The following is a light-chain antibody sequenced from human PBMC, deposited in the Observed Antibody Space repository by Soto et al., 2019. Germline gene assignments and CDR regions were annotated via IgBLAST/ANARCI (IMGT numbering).Light chain of an antibody. J-gene: IGKJ5*01. CDR3: QQYATSPIT. CDR1: QSVNNNY. Sequence: ESVLTQSPGTLSLSPGGRATLSCRASQSVNNNYLAWYQQKPGQAPRLLIYGASNGATGIPDRFSGSGSGTDFALTITKLEPEDFAMYYCQQYATSPITFGQGTRLEV. V-gene: IGKV3-20*01. CDR2: GAS.